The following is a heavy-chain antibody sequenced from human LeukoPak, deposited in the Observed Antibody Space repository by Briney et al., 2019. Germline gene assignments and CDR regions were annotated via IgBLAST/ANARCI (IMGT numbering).Heavy chain of an antibody. CDR1: GGSISSGGYS. D-gene: IGHD5-12*01. V-gene: IGHV4-30-4*07. Sequence: PSETLSLTCAVSGGSISSGGYSWSWIRQPPGKGLEWIGYIYYSGSTYYNPSLKSRVTISMDTSKNQFSLKLTSVTAADTAVYYCARDKVATPNFLNWFDPWGQGTLVTVSS. CDR2: IYYSGST. CDR3: ARDKVATPNFLNWFDP. J-gene: IGHJ5*02.